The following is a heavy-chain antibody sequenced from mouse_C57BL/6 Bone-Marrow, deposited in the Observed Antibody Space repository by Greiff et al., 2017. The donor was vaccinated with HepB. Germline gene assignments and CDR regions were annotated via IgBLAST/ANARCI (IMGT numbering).Heavy chain of an antibody. Sequence: SGAELVRPGSSVKMSCKPSGYTFTSYGINWVKQRPGQGLEWIGYIYIGNGYTEYNEKFKGKATLTSDTSSSTAYMQHSSLTSEDSAIYFCAIIYGNYPLYAMDYWGQGTSVTVSS. CDR3: AIIYGNYPLYAMDY. CDR1: GYTFTSYG. V-gene: IGHV1-58*01. J-gene: IGHJ4*01. CDR2: IYIGNGYT. D-gene: IGHD2-1*01.